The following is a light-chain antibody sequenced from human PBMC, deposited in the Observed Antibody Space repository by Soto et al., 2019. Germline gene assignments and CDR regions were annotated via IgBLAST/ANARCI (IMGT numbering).Light chain of an antibody. CDR2: RAS. CDR1: QSVSATY. J-gene: IGKJ2*01. Sequence: EIVLTQSPGTLSLSPGERATLSCRASQSVSATYLAWYQQKPGQAPRLLIYRASNRATGIPDRFTGSGSGTDFTLTISRLEPEDFAVYFCQQYVSSPMYTFGQGTKLEIK. CDR3: QQYVSSPMYT. V-gene: IGKV3-20*01.